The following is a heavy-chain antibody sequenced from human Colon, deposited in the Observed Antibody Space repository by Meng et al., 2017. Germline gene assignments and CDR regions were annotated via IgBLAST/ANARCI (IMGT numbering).Heavy chain of an antibody. J-gene: IGHJ4*02. D-gene: IGHD6-19*01. CDR3: ARSVRLGVAGKSGAY. CDR2: INHTGNT. Sequence: QGQQQQWGQGLLSDSESLTLTCAVYCGSFSGYSWSWIRQPPGKGLEWIGEINHTGNTSYNPSLKSRLTISVDTSKNQFSLNLSSVTAADTALYYCARSVRLGVAGKSGAYWGQGTLVTVSS. CDR1: CGSFSGYS. V-gene: IGHV4-34*01.